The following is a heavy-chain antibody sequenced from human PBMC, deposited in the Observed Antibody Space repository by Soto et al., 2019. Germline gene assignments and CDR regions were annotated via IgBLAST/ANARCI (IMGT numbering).Heavy chain of an antibody. V-gene: IGHV4-61*08. CDR2: IYYSGST. CDR3: ARHESRIAAVPDYYYGMDV. CDR1: GDTISTGGYY. Sequence: SETLSLTCDVSGDTISTGGYYWSWIRQPPGKGLEWIGYIYYSGSTNYNPSLKSRVTISVDTSKNQFSLKLSSVTAADTAVYYCARHESRIAAVPDYYYGMDVWGQGTTVTVSS. J-gene: IGHJ6*02. D-gene: IGHD6-13*01.